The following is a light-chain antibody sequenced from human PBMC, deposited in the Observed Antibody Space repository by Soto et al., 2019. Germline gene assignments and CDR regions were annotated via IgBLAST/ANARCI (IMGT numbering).Light chain of an antibody. J-gene: IGKJ4*01. CDR2: AAS. Sequence: DIQMTQSPSSLSASVGDRVTITCRSLLPISNYLAWYQQYPGRIPNLLIYAASTLQAGVPSRFSGSGSGTDFTLTISSLQHEDVAACYCQKYNSAPLTFGGGNKVEIK. CDR3: QKYNSAPLT. V-gene: IGKV1-27*01. CDR1: LPISNY.